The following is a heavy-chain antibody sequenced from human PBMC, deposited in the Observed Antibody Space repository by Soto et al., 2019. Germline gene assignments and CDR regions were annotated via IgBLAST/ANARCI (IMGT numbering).Heavy chain of an antibody. J-gene: IGHJ4*02. CDR1: GYTFTSYG. D-gene: IGHD3-10*01. CDR3: ARVLLWFGEYKTALAY. V-gene: IGHV1-18*01. Sequence: GASVKVSCKASGYTFTSYGISWVRQAPGQGLEWMGWISAYNGNTNYAQKLQGRVTMTTDTSTSTAYMELRSLRSDDTAVYYCARVLLWFGEYKTALAYWGQGTLVTVSS. CDR2: ISAYNGNT.